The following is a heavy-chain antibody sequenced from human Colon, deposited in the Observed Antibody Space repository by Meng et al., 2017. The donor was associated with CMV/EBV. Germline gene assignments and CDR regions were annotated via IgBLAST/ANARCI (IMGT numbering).Heavy chain of an antibody. CDR1: GFTVSSNY. D-gene: IGHD1-26*01. J-gene: IGHJ4*02. Sequence: GGSLRLSCAASGFTVSSNYMSWVRQAPGKGLEWVSVIYSGGSTYYADSVKGQFTISRDNSKNTLYLHMNSLRTEDTAVYYCAKWTPGNWGQGTLVTVSS. V-gene: IGHV3-53*05. CDR3: AKWTPGN. CDR2: IYSGGST.